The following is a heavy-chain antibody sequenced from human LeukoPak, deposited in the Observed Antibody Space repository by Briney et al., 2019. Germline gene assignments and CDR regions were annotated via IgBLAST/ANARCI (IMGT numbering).Heavy chain of an antibody. CDR3: ARVAYYRVTADQITDAFDV. V-gene: IGHV3-23*01. CDR1: GFTFSSYA. D-gene: IGHD2-21*02. J-gene: IGHJ3*01. Sequence: GGSLRLSCAASGFTFSSYAMSWVRQAPGKGLEWVSAISGSGGSTYYADSVKGRFTISRDNSRSTLYLQMNSLRAEDTAVYFCARVAYYRVTADQITDAFDVWGHGTVVTVSS. CDR2: ISGSGGST.